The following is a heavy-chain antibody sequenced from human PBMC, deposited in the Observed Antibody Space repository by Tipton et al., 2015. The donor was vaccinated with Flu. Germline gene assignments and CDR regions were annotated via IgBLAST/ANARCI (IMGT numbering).Heavy chain of an antibody. CDR1: GFTFSSYS. CDR3: ARDPQEYGGQH. Sequence: GSLRLSCAASGFTFSSYSMNWVRQAPGKGLEWVSYISSSGSTIYYADSVKGRFTISRDNAKNSLYLQMNSLRAEDTAVYYCARDPQEYGGQHWGQGTLVTVSS. J-gene: IGHJ1*01. V-gene: IGHV3-48*04. D-gene: IGHD3-16*01. CDR2: ISSSGSTI.